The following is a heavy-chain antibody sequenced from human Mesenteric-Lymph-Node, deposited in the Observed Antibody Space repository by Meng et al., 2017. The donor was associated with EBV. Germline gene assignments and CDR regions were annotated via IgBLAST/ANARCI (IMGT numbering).Heavy chain of an antibody. CDR2: ISPYNGNT. D-gene: IGHD1-26*01. CDR3: ARDHSGSYVDY. V-gene: IGHV1-18*04. CDR1: GYTFTSYG. J-gene: IGHJ4*02. Sequence: QRVQSGADMKKPGASGKVSCKTSGYTFTSYGISWGRQAPGQGLEWMGWISPYNGNTNYAQKFQGRVSMTTDTSTSTADMELRSLRSDDTAVYYCARDHSGSYVDYWGQGTLVTVSS.